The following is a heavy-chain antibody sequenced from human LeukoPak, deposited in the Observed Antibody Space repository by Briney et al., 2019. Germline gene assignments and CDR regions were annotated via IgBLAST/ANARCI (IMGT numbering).Heavy chain of an antibody. CDR2: ISDYNGNT. Sequence: ASVKVSCKASGYTFTSYGISWVRQAPGQGLEWMGWISDYNGNTNYAQKLQGRVTMTTDTSTSTAYMELRSLRSDDTAVYYCARERTDLPGIAAAGAPYFDYWGQGTLVTVSS. V-gene: IGHV1-18*01. J-gene: IGHJ4*02. D-gene: IGHD6-13*01. CDR3: ARERTDLPGIAAAGAPYFDY. CDR1: GYTFTSYG.